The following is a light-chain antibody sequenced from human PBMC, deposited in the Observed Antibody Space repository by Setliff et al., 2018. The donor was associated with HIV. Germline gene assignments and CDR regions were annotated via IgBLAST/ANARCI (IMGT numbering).Light chain of an antibody. J-gene: IGLJ1*01. CDR1: NSDVGGYNY. CDR2: DVS. CDR3: KSYTGSSPLYV. Sequence: QSALPQPASVSGTPGQSITISCIGTNSDVGGYNYVSWYQQHPGKAPKLLIYDVSDRPSGVSRRFSGSKSGNAASLTISGLQAEDEADYYCKSYTGSSPLYVFGSGTKVTVL. V-gene: IGLV2-14*03.